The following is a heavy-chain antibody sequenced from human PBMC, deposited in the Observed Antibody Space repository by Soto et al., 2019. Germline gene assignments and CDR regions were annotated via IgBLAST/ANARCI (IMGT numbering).Heavy chain of an antibody. J-gene: IGHJ4*02. V-gene: IGHV3-30-3*01. CDR3: ARDEVSLYYFDY. CDR1: GFTFSSYA. CDR2: ISYDGSNK. Sequence: GGSLRLSCAASGFTFSSYAMHWVRQAPGKGLEWVAVISYDGSNKYYADSVKGRFTISRDNSKNTLYLQMNSLRAEDTAVYYCARDEVSLYYFDYWGQGNLVTVSS. D-gene: IGHD3-16*02.